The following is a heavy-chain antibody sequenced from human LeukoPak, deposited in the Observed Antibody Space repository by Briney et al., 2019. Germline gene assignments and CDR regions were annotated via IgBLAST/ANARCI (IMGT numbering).Heavy chain of an antibody. Sequence: GGSLRLSCAASGFTFSSYAMHWVRQAPGKGLEWVAVISYDGSNKYYADSVKGRFTISRDNAKNSLYLQMNSLRAEDTAVYYCARARIPNYYDSSGPFAYFDYWGQGTLVTVSS. CDR3: ARARIPNYYDSSGPFAYFDY. CDR2: ISYDGSNK. J-gene: IGHJ4*02. D-gene: IGHD3-22*01. CDR1: GFTFSSYA. V-gene: IGHV3-30*04.